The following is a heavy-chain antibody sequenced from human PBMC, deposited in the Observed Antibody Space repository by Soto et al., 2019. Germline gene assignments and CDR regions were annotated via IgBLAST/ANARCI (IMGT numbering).Heavy chain of an antibody. D-gene: IGHD3-16*01. J-gene: IGHJ5*02. CDR1: GFTFSSYG. Sequence: QVQLVESGGGVVQPGRSLRLSCAASGFTFSSYGMHWVRQAPGKGLEWVAVIWYDGSNKYYADSVKGRFTISRDNSKNTLYLQMNSLRAEDTAVYYCARDQGGDMGWFDPWGQGTLVTVSS. CDR3: ARDQGGDMGWFDP. V-gene: IGHV3-33*01. CDR2: IWYDGSNK.